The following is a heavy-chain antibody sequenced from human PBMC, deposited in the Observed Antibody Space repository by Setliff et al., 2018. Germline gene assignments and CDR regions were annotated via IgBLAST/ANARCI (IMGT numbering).Heavy chain of an antibody. D-gene: IGHD7-27*01. CDR1: GYTFTGYY. Sequence: ASVKVSCKASGYTFTGYYMHWVRQAPGQGLEWMGWINLNSGGTNYAQKFQGWVTMTRDTSISTAYMELSRLRSDDTAVYYCARGLGSYYYYYMDVWGKGTTVTVSS. CDR3: ARGLGSYYYYYMDV. CDR2: INLNSGGT. J-gene: IGHJ6*03. V-gene: IGHV1-2*04.